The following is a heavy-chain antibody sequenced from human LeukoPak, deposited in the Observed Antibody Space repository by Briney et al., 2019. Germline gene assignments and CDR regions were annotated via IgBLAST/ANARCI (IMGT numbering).Heavy chain of an antibody. V-gene: IGHV1-46*01. CDR3: ARAKGLFDH. J-gene: IGHJ4*02. CDR1: GYTFAIYY. CDR2: INPSGGST. Sequence: ASVKVSCKASGYTFAIYYIHWVRQAPGQGLEWMGIINPSGGSTSYTQKFQGRLTMTRDTSTSTVYMELSSLRSEDTAVCYCARAKGLFDHWGQGTLVTVSS.